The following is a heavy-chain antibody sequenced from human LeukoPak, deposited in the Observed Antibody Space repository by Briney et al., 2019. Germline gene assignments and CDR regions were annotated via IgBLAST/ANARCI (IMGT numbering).Heavy chain of an antibody. CDR1: GFTFRSYW. Sequence: PGGALRLSCSASGFTFRSYWMSWVRQVPGKGLEWVANIKQDGSENYYVDSVKGRFTISRDNAKNSLYLQMYSLRAEDTAVYYCARADSAMVYDYYMDVWGKGTTVTISS. J-gene: IGHJ6*03. D-gene: IGHD5-18*01. V-gene: IGHV3-7*01. CDR3: ARADSAMVYDYYMDV. CDR2: IKQDGSEN.